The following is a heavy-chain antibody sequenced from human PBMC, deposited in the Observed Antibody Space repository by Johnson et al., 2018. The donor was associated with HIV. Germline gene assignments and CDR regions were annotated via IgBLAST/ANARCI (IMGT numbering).Heavy chain of an antibody. CDR1: GFTFSYYG. CDR2: IWYDGSNK. D-gene: IGHD1-26*01. CDR3: ARAYPLGGTLFSAFDI. Sequence: QVQVVESGGGVVQPGRSLRLSCAASGFTFSYYGMHWVRQAPGKGLEWVAVIWYDGSNKNYADSVKGRFTISRDNSKNTLYLHMNSQRAEDTAVYYCARAYPLGGTLFSAFDIWSQGTMVAVSS. J-gene: IGHJ3*02. V-gene: IGHV3-33*01.